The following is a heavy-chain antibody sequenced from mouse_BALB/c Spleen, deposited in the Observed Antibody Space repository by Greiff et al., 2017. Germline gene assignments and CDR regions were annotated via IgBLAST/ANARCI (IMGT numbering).Heavy chain of an antibody. D-gene: IGHD2-14*01. CDR2: SRNKANDYTT. CDR3: ARDAPYRFFAY. V-gene: IGHV7-1*02. J-gene: IGHJ3*01. Sequence: EVKVVESGGGLVQPGGSLRLSCATSGFTFSDFYMEWVRQPPGKRLEWIAASRNKANDYTTEYSASVKGRFIVSRDTSQSILYLQMNALRAEDTAIYYCARDAPYRFFAYWGQGTLVTVSA. CDR1: GFTFSDFY.